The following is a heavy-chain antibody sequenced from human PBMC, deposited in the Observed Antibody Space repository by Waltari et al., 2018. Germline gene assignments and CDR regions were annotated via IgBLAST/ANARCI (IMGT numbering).Heavy chain of an antibody. CDR2: IYYSGST. J-gene: IGHJ4*02. V-gene: IGHV4-59*01. CDR3: ARGGKGLNFDY. Sequence: QVQLQESGPGLVKPSETLSLTCTVSGGSISSYYWSWIRQPPGKGLEWIGYIYYSGSTNYNPSLKSRVTISVDTSKNQFSLKLSSVTAADTAVYYCARGGKGLNFDYWGQGTLVTVSS. CDR1: GGSISSYY.